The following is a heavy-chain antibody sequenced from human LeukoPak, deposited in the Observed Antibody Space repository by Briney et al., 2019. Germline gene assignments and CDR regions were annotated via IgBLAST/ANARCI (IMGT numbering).Heavy chain of an antibody. D-gene: IGHD4-17*01. CDR1: GFTFSSYA. CDR2: ISGSGGST. CDR3: AKATHSGDYFDY. V-gene: IGHV3-23*01. Sequence: PGGSLRLSCAASGFTFSSYAMSWVRQAPGKGLDWVSAISGSGGSTYYADSVKGRFTISRDNSKNTLYLQMNSLRAEDTAVYYCAKATHSGDYFDYWGQGTLVTVSS. J-gene: IGHJ4*02.